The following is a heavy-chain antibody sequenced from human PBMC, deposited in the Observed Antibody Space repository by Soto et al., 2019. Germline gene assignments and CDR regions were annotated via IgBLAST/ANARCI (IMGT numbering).Heavy chain of an antibody. CDR1: GYTFTSYG. CDR3: ARDIDWYSNSSGFDN. Sequence: ASVKVSCKASGYTFTSYGMSWVRQAPGQGLEWMGWISAYNGNTNYAQKLQGRVTMTTDTSTSTAYMELRSLRSDDTAIYYCARDIDWYSNSSGFDNWGQGTLVTVSS. V-gene: IGHV1-18*04. J-gene: IGHJ4*02. CDR2: ISAYNGNT. D-gene: IGHD1-26*01.